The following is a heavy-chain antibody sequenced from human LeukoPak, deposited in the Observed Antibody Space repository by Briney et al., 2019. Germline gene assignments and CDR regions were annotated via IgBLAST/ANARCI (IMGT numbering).Heavy chain of an antibody. J-gene: IGHJ6*03. CDR2: INPSGSST. D-gene: IGHD2-2*01. CDR1: GYTFTSYY. CDR3: ASSNCSSTSCYFKYYYYYYMDV. V-gene: IGHV1-46*01. Sequence: GASMKVSCKASGYTFTSYYMHWARQAPGQGLEWMGIINPSGSSTSYAQKFQGRVTMTRDTSTSTVYMELSSLRSEDTAVYYCASSNCSSTSCYFKYYYYYYMDVWGKGTTVTVSS.